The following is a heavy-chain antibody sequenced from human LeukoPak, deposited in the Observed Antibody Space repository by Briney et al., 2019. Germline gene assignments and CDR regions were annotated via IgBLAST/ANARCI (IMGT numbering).Heavy chain of an antibody. D-gene: IGHD2-21*02. V-gene: IGHV4-38-2*02. J-gene: IGHJ4*02. Sequence: SETLSLTCTVSGYSISSGYVWGWIRQPPGKGLEWIGNIHYGGSTYHNPSLKSRLTMSVDTSKNQFSLKLSSVTAADTAVYFCARHQVVTGLDRFDNWGQGTLVTVSS. CDR1: GYSISSGYV. CDR2: IHYGGST. CDR3: ARHQVVTGLDRFDN.